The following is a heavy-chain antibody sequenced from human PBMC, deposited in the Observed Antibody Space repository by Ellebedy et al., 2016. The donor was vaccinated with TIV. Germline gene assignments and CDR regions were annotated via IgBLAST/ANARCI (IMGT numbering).Heavy chain of an antibody. CDR1: GFTFGGYG. V-gene: IGHV3-33*01. CDR2: IWYDGRNK. CDR3: ARGGDGHNPQQLDY. Sequence: PGGSLRLSCATSGFTFGGYGIHWVRQAPGKGLEWVAMIWYDGRNKAYGDSLKGRFSVSRDNSENTLYLQMNSLRAEDTAVYYCARGGDGHNPQQLDYWGQGTLVTVSS. D-gene: IGHD5-24*01. J-gene: IGHJ4*02.